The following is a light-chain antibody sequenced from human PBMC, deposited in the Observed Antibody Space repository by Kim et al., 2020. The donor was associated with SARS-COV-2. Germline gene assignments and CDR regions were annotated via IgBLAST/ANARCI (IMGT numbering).Light chain of an antibody. Sequence: TSWGNNLGSESVPWYQRWPGQAPALVIYYDSDRPSGIPERFSGSNSGNAATLTINRVEAGDEADYYCQVWDSSSDHPGVFGGGTQLTVL. V-gene: IGLV3-21*04. J-gene: IGLJ2*01. CDR1: NLGSES. CDR2: YDS. CDR3: QVWDSSSDHPGV.